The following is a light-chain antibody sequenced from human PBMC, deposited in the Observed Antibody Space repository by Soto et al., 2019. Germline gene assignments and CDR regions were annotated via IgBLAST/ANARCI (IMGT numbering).Light chain of an antibody. CDR3: QQRSNWPPRVT. Sequence: EIVLTQSPGPLSLSPGESATLSCRASPSISTIYLAWHQQTPGQAPRLLIYDASHRATGIPARFSGSGSGTDFTLTINSLEPEDFAVYYCQQRSNWPPRVTFGQGTRLENK. CDR2: DAS. CDR1: PSISTIY. V-gene: IGKV3-11*01. J-gene: IGKJ5*01.